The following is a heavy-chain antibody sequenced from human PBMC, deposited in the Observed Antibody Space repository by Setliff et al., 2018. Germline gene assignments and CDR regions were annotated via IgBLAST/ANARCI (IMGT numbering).Heavy chain of an antibody. V-gene: IGHV1-18*01. Sequence: GASVKVSCKASGGTFSSSGISWVRQAPGQGLEWMGWISAYNGNTNYAQKLQGRVTMTTDTSTSTAYMELRSLRSDDTAVYYCARGDPSWGSAFDIWGQGTMVTVSS. CDR3: ARGDPSWGSAFDI. D-gene: IGHD3-16*01. CDR2: ISAYNGNT. J-gene: IGHJ3*02. CDR1: GGTFSSSG.